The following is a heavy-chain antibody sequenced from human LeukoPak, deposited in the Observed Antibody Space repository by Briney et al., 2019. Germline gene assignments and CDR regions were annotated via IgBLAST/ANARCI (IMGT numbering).Heavy chain of an antibody. CDR1: GGSISTYY. V-gene: IGHV4-59*01. Sequence: SETLSLTCTVSGGSISTYYWTWIRQPPGQGLEWMGYIHNSGSTNYNPSLKSRVTTSVDTSKNQLSLKLRSVTAADTAVYYCARASGGDTPTPHWGQGTLVTVSS. CDR3: ARASGGDTPTPH. J-gene: IGHJ4*02. CDR2: IHNSGST. D-gene: IGHD5-18*01.